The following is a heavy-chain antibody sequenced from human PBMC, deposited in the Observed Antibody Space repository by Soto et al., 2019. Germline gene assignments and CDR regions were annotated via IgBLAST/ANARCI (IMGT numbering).Heavy chain of an antibody. J-gene: IGHJ4*02. CDR3: ARGLDYYDKTEYYHFAY. V-gene: IGHV3-23*01. Sequence: GGSLRLSCAASGFSFSTYAMSWVRRAPGKGLEWVSSISGNGAITNYADSVKGRFTISRDNSKNTLNLQMNSLRVEDTAVYYCARGLDYYDKTEYYHFAYWGQGTLVTVSS. D-gene: IGHD3-22*01. CDR1: GFSFSTYA. CDR2: ISGNGAIT.